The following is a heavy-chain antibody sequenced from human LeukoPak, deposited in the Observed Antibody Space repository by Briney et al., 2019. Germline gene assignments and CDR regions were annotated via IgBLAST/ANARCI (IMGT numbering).Heavy chain of an antibody. V-gene: IGHV3-23*01. CDR3: AKRVTVTTKYFDS. D-gene: IGHD4-17*01. CDR1: GFTFGSYS. J-gene: IGHJ4*02. Sequence: GGSLRLSCAASGFTFGSYSMNWVRQAPGQGLEWVSVIGTGGETHYADSVRGRFTISRSNFKNTLYLQMNSLRAEDTAVYYCAKRVTVTTKYFDSWGQGTLVTVSS. CDR2: IGTGGET.